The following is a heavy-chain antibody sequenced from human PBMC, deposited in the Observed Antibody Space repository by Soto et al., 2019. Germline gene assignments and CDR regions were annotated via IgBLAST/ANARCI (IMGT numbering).Heavy chain of an antibody. J-gene: IGHJ5*02. CDR1: GDSVSSNSAA. CDR2: TYYRSKWYN. V-gene: IGHV6-1*01. CDR3: ARALITSGIAAAGSFDP. Sequence: PSQTLSLTCAISGDSVSSNSAAWNWIRQSPSRGLEWLGRTYYRSKWYNDYAVSVKSRITINPDTSKNQFSLQLNSVTPEDTAVYYCARALITSGIAAAGSFDPWGQGTLVTVSS. D-gene: IGHD6-13*01.